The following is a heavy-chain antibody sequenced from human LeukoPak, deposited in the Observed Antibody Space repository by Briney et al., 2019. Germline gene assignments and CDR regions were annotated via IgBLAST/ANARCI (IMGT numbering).Heavy chain of an antibody. Sequence: PSETLSLTCTVSGGSISSSSHYWGWLRQPPGRGLEWIGSIYYSGSTYYNPSLKSRVTISVDTSKNQFSLKLSSVSAADTAVYHCARHIVVVSTPADWFDPWGQGTLVTVSS. CDR3: ARHIVVVSTPADWFDP. V-gene: IGHV4-39*01. CDR1: GGSISSSSHY. CDR2: IYYSGST. J-gene: IGHJ5*02. D-gene: IGHD2-21*01.